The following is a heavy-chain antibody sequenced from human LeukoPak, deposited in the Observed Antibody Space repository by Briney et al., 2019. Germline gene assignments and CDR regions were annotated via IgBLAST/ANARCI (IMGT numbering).Heavy chain of an antibody. V-gene: IGHV3-48*03. J-gene: IGHJ5*02. CDR3: ARGPILLIAVAGPNWFDP. D-gene: IGHD6-19*01. CDR2: ISSSGSTI. Sequence: GGSLRLSCAASGFTFSSYEMNWVRQAPGKGLEWVSYISSSGSTIYYADSVKVRFTISRDNTKNSRYLQMNSLRAEDTAVYYCARGPILLIAVAGPNWFDPWGQGTLVTVSS. CDR1: GFTFSSYE.